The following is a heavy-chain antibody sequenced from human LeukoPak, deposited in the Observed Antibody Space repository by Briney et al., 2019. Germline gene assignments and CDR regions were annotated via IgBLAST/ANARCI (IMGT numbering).Heavy chain of an antibody. CDR3: ARGIGNNY. D-gene: IGHD2/OR15-2a*01. CDR1: GFTFSSYS. V-gene: IGHV3-48*02. J-gene: IGHJ4*02. CDR2: ISSSSSTI. Sequence: GGSLRLSCAVSGFTFSSYSMNWVRQAPGKGLEWVSCISSSSSTIYYADSVKGRFTISRDNAKNSLYLQMTSLRDEDTAVYYCARGIGNNYWGQGTLVTVSS.